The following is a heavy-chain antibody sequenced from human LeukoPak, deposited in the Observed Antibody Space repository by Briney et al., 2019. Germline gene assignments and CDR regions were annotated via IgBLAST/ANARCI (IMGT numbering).Heavy chain of an antibody. CDR1: GFTFSSYS. CDR2: ISSSSSYI. V-gene: IGHV3-21*01. Sequence: GGSLRLSCAASGFTFSSYSMNWVRQAPGKGLEWVSSISSSSSYIYYADSVKGQFTISRDNAKNSLYLQMNSLRAEDTAVYYCARGAAMALYYFDYWGQGTLVTVSS. D-gene: IGHD5-18*01. CDR3: ARGAAMALYYFDY. J-gene: IGHJ4*02.